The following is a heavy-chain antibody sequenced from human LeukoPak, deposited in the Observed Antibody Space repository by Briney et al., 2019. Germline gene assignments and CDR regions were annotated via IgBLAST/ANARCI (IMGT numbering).Heavy chain of an antibody. V-gene: IGHV4-34*01. CDR3: ARLKGSGPWYYYYYYMDV. Sequence: PSGTLSLTCTVYGGSFSGYYWSWIRQPPGKGLEWIGEINHSGSTNHNPSLKSRVTISVDTSKNQFSLKLSSVTAADTAVYYCARLKGSGPWYYYYYYMDVWGKGTTVTVSS. D-gene: IGHD3-10*01. CDR1: GGSFSGYY. CDR2: INHSGST. J-gene: IGHJ6*03.